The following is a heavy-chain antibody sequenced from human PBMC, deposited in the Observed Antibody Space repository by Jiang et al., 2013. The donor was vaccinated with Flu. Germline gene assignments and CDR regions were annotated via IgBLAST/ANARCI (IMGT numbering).Heavy chain of an antibody. CDR1: GYTFTSHW. J-gene: IGHJ5*02. CDR2: INPSDGRT. CDR3: ARDSSAAETSWWFDP. Sequence: VQLVESGAEVKKPGASVKVSCKASGYTFTSHWMHWVRQAPGQGLEWMAIINPSDGRTNYAEKFQGRVTLTRDTSTSTVYMELSSLRSEDTAVYYCARDSSAAETSWWFDPWGQGTLVTV. V-gene: IGHV1-46*01. D-gene: IGHD6-13*01.